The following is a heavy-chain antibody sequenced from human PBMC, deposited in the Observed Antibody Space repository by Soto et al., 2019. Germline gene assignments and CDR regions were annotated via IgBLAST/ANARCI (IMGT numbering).Heavy chain of an antibody. J-gene: IGHJ1*01. Sequence: GASVKVSCKASGYTFTSYYMHWVRQAPGQGLEWMGIINPSGGSTSYAQKFQGRVTMTRDTSTSTVYMELSSLRSEDTAVYYCASAYCGGDCYSPGYFQHWGQGTLVTVSS. D-gene: IGHD2-21*01. CDR3: ASAYCGGDCYSPGYFQH. V-gene: IGHV1-46*03. CDR1: GYTFTSYY. CDR2: INPSGGST.